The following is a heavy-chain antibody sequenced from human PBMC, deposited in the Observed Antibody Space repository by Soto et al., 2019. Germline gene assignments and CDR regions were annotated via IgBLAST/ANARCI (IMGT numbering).Heavy chain of an antibody. CDR1: GGSISSYY. Sequence: SETLSLTCTVSGGSISSYYWSWIRQPPGKGLEWIGYIYYSGSTNYNPSLKSRVTISVDTSKNQFSLKLSSVTAADTAVYYCARRGRLGHLGEYPFDYWGQGTLVTVSS. CDR3: ARRGRLGHLGEYPFDY. CDR2: IYYSGST. D-gene: IGHD3-16*01. J-gene: IGHJ4*02. V-gene: IGHV4-59*01.